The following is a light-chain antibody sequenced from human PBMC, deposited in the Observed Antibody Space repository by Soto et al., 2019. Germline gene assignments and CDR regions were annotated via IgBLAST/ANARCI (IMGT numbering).Light chain of an antibody. J-gene: IGKJ1*01. CDR1: QPIRDW. CDR3: QQYGSYSNT. Sequence: DVQLIQSPSTLSASIGDRVTITCRVSQPIRDWVAWYQQKPGKAPKLLIYDATSSDSGVPSRFSGSGSETEFTLTISSLQPGDFATYYCQQYGSYSNTFGQGTRVEL. V-gene: IGKV1-5*01. CDR2: DAT.